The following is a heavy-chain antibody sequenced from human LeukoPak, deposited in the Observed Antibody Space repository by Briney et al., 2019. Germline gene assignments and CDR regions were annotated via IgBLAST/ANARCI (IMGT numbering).Heavy chain of an antibody. CDR2: IIPIFGTA. V-gene: IGHV1-69*13. CDR1: GDTFSSYA. CDR3: ARGAYCSSTSCYKVWYNWFDP. J-gene: IGHJ5*02. Sequence: ASVKVSCKASGDTFSSYAISWVRQAPGQGLEWMGGIIPIFGTANYAQKFQGRVTITADESTSTAYMELSSLRSEDTAVYYCARGAYCSSTSCYKVWYNWFDPWGQGTLVTVSS. D-gene: IGHD2-2*02.